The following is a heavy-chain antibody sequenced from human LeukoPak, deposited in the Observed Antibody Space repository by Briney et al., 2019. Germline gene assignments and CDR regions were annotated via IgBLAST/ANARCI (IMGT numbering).Heavy chain of an antibody. J-gene: IGHJ4*02. D-gene: IGHD6-13*01. Sequence: SETLSLTCTVSGGSISSYYWSWIRQPPGKGLEWIGYIYYSGSTNYNPSLKGRVTISGDTSKNQLSLKLSSVTAADTAVYYCARALLQYSSSWYNYWGQGTLVTVSS. CDR3: ARALLQYSSSWYNY. CDR1: GGSISSYY. V-gene: IGHV4-59*01. CDR2: IYYSGST.